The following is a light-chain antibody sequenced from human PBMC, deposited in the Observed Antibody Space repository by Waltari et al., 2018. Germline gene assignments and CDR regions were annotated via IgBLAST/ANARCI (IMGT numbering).Light chain of an antibody. CDR3: QVWDKVNDDMV. J-gene: IGLJ2*01. CDR1: NVGSYR. Sequence: SYVLTQPPSVSVAPGQTASVSCWGSNVGSYRVHWSQQKTGQAPVLVVHENIAGPSGIPERFSGSNIGDTATLTISRVEAGDEADYYCQVWDKVNDDMVFGGGTKVTVL. V-gene: IGLV3-21*02. CDR2: ENI.